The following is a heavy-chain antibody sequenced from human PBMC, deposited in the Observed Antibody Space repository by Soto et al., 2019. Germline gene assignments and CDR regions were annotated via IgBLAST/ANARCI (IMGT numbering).Heavy chain of an antibody. CDR3: AKSRLVMTSSAFDS. J-gene: IGHJ4*02. Sequence: VQLLESGGGWVQPGGSLRLSCAASGFTLSSFAMGWVRQAPGKGLEWVSDISASASRSSYADFVRGRFTVSRDNSKNTLLLEMNSVSYEYTAVYYCAKSRLVMTSSAFDSWGQGALVSVSS. CDR1: GFTLSSFA. D-gene: IGHD6-6*01. CDR2: ISASASRS. V-gene: IGHV3-23*01.